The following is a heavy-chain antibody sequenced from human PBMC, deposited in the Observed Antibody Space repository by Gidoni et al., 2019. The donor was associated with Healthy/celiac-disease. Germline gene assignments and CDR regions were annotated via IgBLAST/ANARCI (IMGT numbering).Heavy chain of an antibody. J-gene: IGHJ4*02. CDR1: GYSISSGYY. CDR3: ARDQEKDFDY. V-gene: IGHV4-38-2*02. CDR2: IYHSGST. Sequence: QVQLQESGPGLVKPSETLSLTCAVSGYSISSGYYWGWIRQPPGKGLEWIGSIYHSGSTYYNPSLKSRVTISVDTSKNQFSLKLSSVTAADTAVYYCARDQEKDFDYWGQGTLVTVSS.